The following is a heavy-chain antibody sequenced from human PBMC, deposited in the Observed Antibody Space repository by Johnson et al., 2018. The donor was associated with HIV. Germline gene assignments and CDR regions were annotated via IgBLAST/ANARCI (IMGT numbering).Heavy chain of an antibody. CDR1: GFTVSSNY. Sequence: VRLVETGVGLIQPGGSLRLSCAASGFTVSSNYMSLVRQAPGKGLEWVSVIYSGGSTYYADSVKGRFTISRDNSKNTLYLQMNSLRAEDTAVYYCASSSPRDAFDSWGQGTMVTVSS. CDR3: ASSSPRDAFDS. CDR2: IYSGGST. V-gene: IGHV3-53*02. J-gene: IGHJ3*02.